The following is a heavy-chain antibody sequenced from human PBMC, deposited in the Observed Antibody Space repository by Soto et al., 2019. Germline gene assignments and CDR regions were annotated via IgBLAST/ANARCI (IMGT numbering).Heavy chain of an antibody. CDR1: GFTFSSYS. D-gene: IGHD6-13*01. V-gene: IGHV3-48*01. CDR3: ARGLISSSWFTPEMDV. CDR2: ISSSSSTI. J-gene: IGHJ6*04. Sequence: EVQLVESGGGLVQPGGSLRLSCAASGFTFSSYSMNWVRQAPGKGLEWVSYISSSSSTIYYADSVKGRFTISRDNAKNSLYLQMNSLSAEDTAVYYCARGLISSSWFTPEMDVWGKGTTVTVSS.